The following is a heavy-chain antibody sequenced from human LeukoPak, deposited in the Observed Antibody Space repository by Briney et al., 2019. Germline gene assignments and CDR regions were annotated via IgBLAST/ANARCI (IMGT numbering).Heavy chain of an antibody. J-gene: IGHJ3*02. CDR2: IRREDNTYAT. V-gene: IGHV3-73*01. CDR3: TRLPTVTTAFDI. Sequence: PGGSLRLSCATSGFTFSGSAIPWVRQASGKGLEWVGRIRREDNTYATAYAASVRGRFSISRDDSKNTAYLQMNGLRAEDTAVYYCTRLPTVTTAFDIWGQGTMVTVSS. CDR1: GFTFSGSA. D-gene: IGHD4-17*01.